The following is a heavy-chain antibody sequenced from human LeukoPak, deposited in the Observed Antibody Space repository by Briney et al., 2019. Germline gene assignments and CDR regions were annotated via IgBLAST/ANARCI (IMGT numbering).Heavy chain of an antibody. D-gene: IGHD2-2*01. V-gene: IGHV3-30*01. CDR1: GFTFSSYA. CDR3: ARPPALYQLLYYFDY. CDR2: ISYDGSNK. Sequence: GRSLRLSCAASGFTFSSYAMHWVRQAPGKGLEWVAVISYDGSNKYYADSVKGRFTISRDNSKNTLYLQMNSLRAADTAVYYCARPPALYQLLYYFDYWGQGTLVTVSS. J-gene: IGHJ4*02.